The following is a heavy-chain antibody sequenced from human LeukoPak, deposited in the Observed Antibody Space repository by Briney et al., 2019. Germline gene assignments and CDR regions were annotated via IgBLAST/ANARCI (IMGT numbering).Heavy chain of an antibody. Sequence: PSETLSLTCAVYGGSFSGYYWSWIRQPPGKGLEWIGEINHSGSTNYNPSLKSRVTISVDTSKNQFSLKLSSVTAADTAVYYCARGPLTTVTSPFDYWGQGTLVTVSS. J-gene: IGHJ4*02. V-gene: IGHV4-34*01. CDR3: ARGPLTTVTSPFDY. CDR1: GGSFSGYY. CDR2: INHSGST. D-gene: IGHD4-17*01.